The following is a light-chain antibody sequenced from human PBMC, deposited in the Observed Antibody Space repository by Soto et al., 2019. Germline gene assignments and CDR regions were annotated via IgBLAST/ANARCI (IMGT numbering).Light chain of an antibody. CDR3: QQANSFRR. CDR2: AAS. CDR1: QGIGVS. Sequence: DMHMTQSPSSVSSSVGYRVSITFRASQGIGVSLAWYQQKPGKAPKLLIYAASTLHSGVPSRFSGSGSGTDFTLTISSLQPEDFATYYCQQANSFRRFGPGTKVDIK. V-gene: IGKV1-12*01. J-gene: IGKJ3*01.